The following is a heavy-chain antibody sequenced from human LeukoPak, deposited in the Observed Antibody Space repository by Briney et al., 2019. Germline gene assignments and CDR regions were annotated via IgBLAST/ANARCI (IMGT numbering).Heavy chain of an antibody. CDR3: ASFKPQLRYFDWHHDAFDI. CDR1: GYTFTSYA. V-gene: IGHV1-2*02. Sequence: GVSVKVSCKASGYTFTSYAFSWVRQAPGQGLEWMGWINPNSGGTNYAQKLQGRVTMTRDTSISTAYMELSRLRSDDTAVYYCASFKPQLRYFDWHHDAFDIWGQGTMVTVSS. D-gene: IGHD3-9*01. J-gene: IGHJ3*02. CDR2: INPNSGGT.